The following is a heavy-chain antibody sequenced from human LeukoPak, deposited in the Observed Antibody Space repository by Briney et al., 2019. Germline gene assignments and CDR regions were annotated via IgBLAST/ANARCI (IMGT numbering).Heavy chain of an antibody. Sequence: PSETLSLTCAVYGGSFSGYYWSWIRQPPGKGLEWIGEINHSGSTIYNPSLKSRVTISVDTSKNQFSLKLSSVTAADTAVYYCAGASRVRLDYWGQGTLVTVSS. J-gene: IGHJ4*02. CDR3: AGASRVRLDY. V-gene: IGHV4-34*01. CDR1: GGSFSGYY. CDR2: INHSGST. D-gene: IGHD4/OR15-4a*01.